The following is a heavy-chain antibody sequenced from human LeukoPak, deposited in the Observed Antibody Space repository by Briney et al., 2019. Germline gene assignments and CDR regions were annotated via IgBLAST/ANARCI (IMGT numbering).Heavy chain of an antibody. CDR2: IKQDGSEK. J-gene: IGHJ5*02. D-gene: IGHD3-10*01. CDR3: ATSPRGSGHR. Sequence: GGSLRLSCEASGFTFRNYWMHWVRQAPGAGLELVANIKQDGSEKYYVDSVKGRFTISRDNARNSLDLQMNSLSVEDSAVYYCATSPRGSGHRWGQGTLVTVSS. CDR1: GFTFRNYW. V-gene: IGHV3-7*01.